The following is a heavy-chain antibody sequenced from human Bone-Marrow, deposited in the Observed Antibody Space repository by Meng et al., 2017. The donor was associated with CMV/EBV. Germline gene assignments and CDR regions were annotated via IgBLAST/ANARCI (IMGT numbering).Heavy chain of an antibody. D-gene: IGHD2-21*01. J-gene: IGHJ6*02. CDR2: ISSSGSTI. Sequence: GESLKISCAASGFTFSDYYMSWIRQAPGKGLEWVSYISSSGSTIYYADSVKGRFTVSRDNAKNSLYLQMNSLRAEDTAVYYCARGRAVVVISTTGGMNVWVRGPTDPVSS. CDR3: ARGRAVVVISTTGGMNV. CDR1: GFTFSDYY. V-gene: IGHV3-11*01.